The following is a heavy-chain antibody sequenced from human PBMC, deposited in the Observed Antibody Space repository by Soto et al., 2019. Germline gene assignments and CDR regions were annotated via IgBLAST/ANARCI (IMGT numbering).Heavy chain of an antibody. CDR1: GYSFTSYW. V-gene: IGHV5-51*01. Sequence: GDSLKFSCKGSGYSFTSYWIGWVRQMPGKGLEWMGIIYPGDSDTRYSPSFQGQVTISADKSISTAYLQWSSLKASDTAMYYCARHEGYYYDSSGYYSYYYYGMDVWGQGTTVTVSS. CDR3: ARHEGYYYDSSGYYSYYYYGMDV. J-gene: IGHJ6*02. CDR2: IYPGDSDT. D-gene: IGHD3-22*01.